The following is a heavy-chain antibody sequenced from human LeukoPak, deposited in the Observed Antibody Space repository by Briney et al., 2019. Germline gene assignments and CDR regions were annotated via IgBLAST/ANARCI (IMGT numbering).Heavy chain of an antibody. Sequence: GGSLTLSCAASGFTFITYTMAWVRQAPGGGLEWVSGISGHGGPYYADSVKGRFTISRDNSRNILYLQLNSLRVEDTAVYYCAKGPVVTLDCWGQGTLVSVSS. CDR1: GFTFITYT. J-gene: IGHJ4*02. V-gene: IGHV3-23*01. CDR3: AKGPVVTLDC. D-gene: IGHD2-21*02. CDR2: ISGHGGP.